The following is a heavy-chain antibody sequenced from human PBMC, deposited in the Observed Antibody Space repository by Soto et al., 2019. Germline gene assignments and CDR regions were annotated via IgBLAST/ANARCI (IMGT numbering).Heavy chain of an antibody. CDR2: IYYSGST. CDR3: AGLGMAWQANWLTP. Sequence: SETLSLTCTVSGGSISPYYWSWIRQPPGQRLEWIAYIYYSGSTSYNPSLKSRLTISVDTSKNQFSVRLSSVTAADTAMYYCAGLGMAWQANWLTPWAREPWSPSPQ. D-gene: IGHD1-26*01. J-gene: IGHJ5*02. CDR1: GGSISPYY. V-gene: IGHV4-59*01.